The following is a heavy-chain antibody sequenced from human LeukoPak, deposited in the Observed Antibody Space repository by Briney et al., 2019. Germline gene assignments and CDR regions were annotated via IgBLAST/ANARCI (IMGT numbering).Heavy chain of an antibody. CDR3: AKTRGYDILTGYYTPFDY. V-gene: IGHV3-23*01. CDR2: ISGSGGST. D-gene: IGHD3-9*01. J-gene: IGHJ4*02. CDR1: GFTFRSYA. Sequence: GGSLRLSCAASGFTFRSYAMSWVRQAPGKGLEWVSAISGSGGSTYYADSVKGRFTISRDNSKNTLYLQMNSLRAEDAAVYYCAKTRGYDILTGYYTPFDYWGQGTLVTVSS.